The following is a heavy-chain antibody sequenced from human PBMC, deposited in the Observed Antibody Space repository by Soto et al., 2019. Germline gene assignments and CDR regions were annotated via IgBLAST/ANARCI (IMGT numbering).Heavy chain of an antibody. V-gene: IGHV3-11*06. CDR2: ISSSTSHT. Sequence: GGSLRLSCAVSGFTFSDYYMTWIRQAPGKGLEWVSYISSSTSHTNYADSVKGRFTISRDNAKNTLFLQMSSLRAEDTAVYYCARTSQYYFDYWGQGTLVTVSS. CDR1: GFTFSDYY. CDR3: ARTSQYYFDY. J-gene: IGHJ4*02.